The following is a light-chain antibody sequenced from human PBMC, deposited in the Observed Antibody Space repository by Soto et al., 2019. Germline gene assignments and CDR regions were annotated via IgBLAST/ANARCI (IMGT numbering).Light chain of an antibody. CDR1: QGIRDD. J-gene: IGKJ5*01. V-gene: IGKV1-17*01. CDR3: QQRSNWPPIT. Sequence: DIQMTQSPSSLSASVGDRVTISCRASQGIRDDLGWYQQKPGKAPERLIYAASNLQSGVPSRFSGSGSGTEFTLTISSLQSEDFAVYYCQQRSNWPPITFGQGTRLEIK. CDR2: AAS.